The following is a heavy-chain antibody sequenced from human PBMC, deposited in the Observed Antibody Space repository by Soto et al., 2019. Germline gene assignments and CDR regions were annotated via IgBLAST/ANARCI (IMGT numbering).Heavy chain of an antibody. CDR1: GYIFVDYG. CDR2: ISPYTGNT. CDR3: VMVDNYVTPTPQDV. V-gene: IGHV1-18*01. J-gene: IGHJ6*02. Sequence: ASVKVSCKASGYIFVDYGIAWVRQAPGQGLEWMGWISPYTGNTHSASKVQGRLTMTTDTSTSTAYMDLGSLTSDDTAVYYCVMVDNYVTPTPQDVWGQGTTVTVSS. D-gene: IGHD3-16*01.